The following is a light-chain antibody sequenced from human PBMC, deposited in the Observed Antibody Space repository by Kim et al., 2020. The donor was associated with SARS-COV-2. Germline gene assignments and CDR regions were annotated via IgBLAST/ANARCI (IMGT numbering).Light chain of an antibody. V-gene: IGKV1-39*01. CDR2: AAS. CDR3: QQSYSTLLT. Sequence: DIQMTQSPSSLSASVGDRVTITCRTSQSISSYLNWYQQKPGKAPKLLIYAASSLQSGVPSRFSGSGSGTDFTLTISSLQREDFATYYCQQSYSTLLTFGGGTKVDIK. J-gene: IGKJ4*01. CDR1: QSISSY.